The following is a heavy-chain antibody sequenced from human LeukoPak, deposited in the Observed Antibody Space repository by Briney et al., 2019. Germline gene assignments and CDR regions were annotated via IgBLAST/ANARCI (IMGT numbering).Heavy chain of an antibody. CDR1: GFTFSSYG. J-gene: IGHJ4*02. CDR2: IRYDGSNK. Sequence: GGSLRLPCTASGFTFSSYGMHWVRQAPGKGLEWVAFIRYDGSNKYYADSVKGRFTISRDNSKNTLYLQMNSLRAEDTAVYYFAKDGLTYFSISNCYPGFDYWAQGTLVTVFS. V-gene: IGHV3-30*02. CDR3: AKDGLTYFSISNCYPGFDY. D-gene: IGHD2-2*01.